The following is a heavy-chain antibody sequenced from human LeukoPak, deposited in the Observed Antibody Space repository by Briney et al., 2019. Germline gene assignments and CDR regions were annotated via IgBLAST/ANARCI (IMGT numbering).Heavy chain of an antibody. Sequence: GGSLRLSCAASRFTFSSYAMSWVRQAPGKGLEWVSAISGSGGSTYYADSVKGRFTISRDNSKNTLYLQMNSLRAEDTAVYYCAKDEAYYDILGYFDYWGQGTLVTVSS. CDR3: AKDEAYYDILGYFDY. CDR2: ISGSGGST. V-gene: IGHV3-23*01. J-gene: IGHJ4*02. D-gene: IGHD3-9*01. CDR1: RFTFSSYA.